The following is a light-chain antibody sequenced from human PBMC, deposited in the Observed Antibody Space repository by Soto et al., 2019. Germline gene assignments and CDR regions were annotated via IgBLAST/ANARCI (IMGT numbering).Light chain of an antibody. CDR3: LLFYGGSSV. CDR2: DTG. Sequence: QAVVTPEPSLTVSPGGTITLTCGSNTGAVTSGHYPYWFQQKPGQAPRTLIYDTGNKHSWTPARSSGSLLGGKAALTLSGAQPEDEAVYHFLLFYGGSSVFSGATQLTV. V-gene: IGLV7-46*01. J-gene: IGLJ7*01. CDR1: TGAVTSGHY.